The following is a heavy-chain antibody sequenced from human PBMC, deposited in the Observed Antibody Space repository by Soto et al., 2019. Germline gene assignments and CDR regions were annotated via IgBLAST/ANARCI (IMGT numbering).Heavy chain of an antibody. CDR1: CGSIIGGGYY. CDR2: IYYRGTA. J-gene: IGHJ6*02. Sequence: SETLSLTCTFSCGSIIGGGYYWSWIRQHPGKGLEWIGYIYYRGTAYYNPSLRSRVTISVDTSKNQFSLKLTSVIAADTAVYYCARDTHAEGVDVWGQGTTVTVSS. D-gene: IGHD2-2*01. CDR3: ARDTHAEGVDV. V-gene: IGHV4-31*03.